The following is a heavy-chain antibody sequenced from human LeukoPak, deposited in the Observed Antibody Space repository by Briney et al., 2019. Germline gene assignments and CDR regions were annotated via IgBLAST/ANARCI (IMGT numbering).Heavy chain of an antibody. D-gene: IGHD3-10*01. CDR3: ARVPRITMVRGVIVLDY. CDR2: INPNSGGT. Sequence: GASVKVSCKASGYTFTGYYMHWVRQAPGQGLEWMGWINPNSGGTNYAQKFQGRVTMTRDTSISTAYMELSRLRSDDTAVYYCARVPRITMVRGVIVLDYWGQGTLVIVSS. V-gene: IGHV1-2*02. CDR1: GYTFTGYY. J-gene: IGHJ4*02.